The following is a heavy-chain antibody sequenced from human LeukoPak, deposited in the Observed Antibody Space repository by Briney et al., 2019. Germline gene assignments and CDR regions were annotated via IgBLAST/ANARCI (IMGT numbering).Heavy chain of an antibody. D-gene: IGHD2-21*02. CDR1: GYTFTSYY. V-gene: IGHV1-2*06. J-gene: IGHJ4*02. Sequence: GASVKVSCKASGYTFTSYYMHWVRQAPGQGLEWMGRINPNSGGTNYAQKFQGRVTMTRDTSISTAYMELSRLRSDDTAVYYCARGTRGVVTARAYFDYWGQGTLVTVSS. CDR3: ARGTRGVVTARAYFDY. CDR2: INPNSGGT.